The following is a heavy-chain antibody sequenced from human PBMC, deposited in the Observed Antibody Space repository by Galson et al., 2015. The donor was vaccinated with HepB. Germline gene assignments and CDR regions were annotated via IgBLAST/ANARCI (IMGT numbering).Heavy chain of an antibody. D-gene: IGHD3-10*01. CDR1: GFSLSTYG. V-gene: IGHV3-33*08. CDR3: ARDLSTTVVRGVMGDGMDV. J-gene: IGHJ6*02. CDR2: LWYDGSNL. Sequence: SLRLSCAASGFSLSTYGMHWVRQAPGKGLEWVAILWYDGSNLYYGDSVKGRFTISRDTSKNTLYLQMNSLRAEDTAIYYCARDLSTTVVRGVMGDGMDVWGQGTTVTVSS.